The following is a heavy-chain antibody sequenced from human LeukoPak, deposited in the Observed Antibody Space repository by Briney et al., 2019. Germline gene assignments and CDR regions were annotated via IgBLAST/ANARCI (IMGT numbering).Heavy chain of an antibody. Sequence: SETLSLTCTVSGGSISSSSYYWGWIRQPPGKGLEWIGSIYYSGSTYYNPSLKSRVTIPVDTSKNQFSLKLSSVTAADTAVYYCARERIAAPYFDYWGQGTLVTVSS. J-gene: IGHJ4*02. V-gene: IGHV4-39*07. CDR1: GGSISSSSYY. CDR3: ARERIAAPYFDY. D-gene: IGHD6-6*01. CDR2: IYYSGST.